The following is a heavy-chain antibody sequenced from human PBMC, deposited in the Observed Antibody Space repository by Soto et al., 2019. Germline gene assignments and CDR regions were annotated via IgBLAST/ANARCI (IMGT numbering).Heavy chain of an antibody. D-gene: IGHD1-26*01. CDR1: GFSLSTSGVG. J-gene: IGHJ3*02. V-gene: IGHV2-5*02. CDR2: LYWDDDK. Sequence: QITLKESGPTLVKSTQTLTLTCTFSGFSLSTSGVGVGWIRQPTGKALEWLALLYWDDDKRYSPPLKSRLTITKDTSKNHVVLTMTNLDPVDTATYYCVLTSAYGSAFDIWGQGTLVTVSS. CDR3: VLTSAYGSAFDI.